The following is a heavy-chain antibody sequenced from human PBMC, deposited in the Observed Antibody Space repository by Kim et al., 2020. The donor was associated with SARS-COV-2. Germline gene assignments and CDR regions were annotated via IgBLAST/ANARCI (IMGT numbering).Heavy chain of an antibody. CDR1: GFTVSSNY. J-gene: IGHJ4*02. Sequence: GGSLRLSCAASGFTVSSNYMSWVRQAPGKGLEWVSVIYSGGSTYYADSVKGRFTIYRDNSKNTLYLQMNSLRAEDTAVYYCARGDYGDYKFYYWGQGTLVTVSS. CDR3: ARGDYGDYKFYY. V-gene: IGHV3-53*01. D-gene: IGHD4-17*01. CDR2: IYSGGST.